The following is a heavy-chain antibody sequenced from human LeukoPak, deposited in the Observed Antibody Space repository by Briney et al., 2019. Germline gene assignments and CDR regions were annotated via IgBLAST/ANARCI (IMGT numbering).Heavy chain of an antibody. V-gene: IGHV3-9*01. CDR1: GFTFDDYA. CDR3: AKDMSGSYYSFDY. D-gene: IGHD1-26*01. CDR2: ISWNSGSI. Sequence: PGRSLRLSCAASGFTFDDYAMHWVRQAPGKGLEWVSGISWNSGSIGYADSVKGRFTISRDNAKNSLYLQMNSLRAEDTALYYCAKDMSGSYYSFDYWGQGTLVTVSS. J-gene: IGHJ4*02.